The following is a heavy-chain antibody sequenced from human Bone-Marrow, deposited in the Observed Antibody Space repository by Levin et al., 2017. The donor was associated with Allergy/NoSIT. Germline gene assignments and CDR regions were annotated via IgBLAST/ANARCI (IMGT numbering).Heavy chain of an antibody. CDR1: GGTFSSYA. V-gene: IGHV1-69*13. D-gene: IGHD2-15*01. CDR3: AGRSMNLGYCSGDSCWAFDI. J-gene: IGHJ3*02. Sequence: SVKVSCKTSGGTFSSYAITWVRQAPGQRLEWMGGIIPIFGTEYYAQKFQGRVTITSDASTSTAYMELTSLSSDDTAVYYCAGRSMNLGYCSGDSCWAFDIWGQGTMVTVSS. CDR2: IIPIFGTE.